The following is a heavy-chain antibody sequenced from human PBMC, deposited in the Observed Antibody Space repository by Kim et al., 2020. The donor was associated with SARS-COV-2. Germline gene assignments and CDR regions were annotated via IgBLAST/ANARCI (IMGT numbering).Heavy chain of an antibody. V-gene: IGHV3-30*18. D-gene: IGHD3-22*01. Sequence: GGSLRLSCAASGFTFSSYGMHWVRQAPGKGLEWVAVISYDGSNKYYADSVKGRFTISRDNSKNTLYLQMNSLRAEDTAVYYCAKDGPGGDYDSSDEPWGYYGMDVWGQGTTVTVSS. CDR3: AKDGPGGDYDSSDEPWGYYGMDV. J-gene: IGHJ6*02. CDR2: ISYDGSNK. CDR1: GFTFSSYG.